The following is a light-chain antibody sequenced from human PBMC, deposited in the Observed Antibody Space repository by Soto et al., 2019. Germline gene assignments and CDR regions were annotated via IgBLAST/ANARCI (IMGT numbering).Light chain of an antibody. CDR1: SSDVGSYNL. V-gene: IGLV2-23*02. CDR3: CSHAPFNTFV. Sequence: QSALTQPASVSGSPGQSITISCTGTSSDVGSYNLVSWYQQHPGKAPKLMIYEVTKRPSGVSSRFSGSKSGNTASLTISGLQTEDEADYYCCSHAPFNTFVFGTATKLTVL. CDR2: EVT. J-gene: IGLJ1*01.